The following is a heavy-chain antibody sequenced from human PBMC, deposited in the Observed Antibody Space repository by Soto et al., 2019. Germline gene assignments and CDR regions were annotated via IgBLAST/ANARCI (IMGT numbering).Heavy chain of an antibody. J-gene: IGHJ6*02. CDR1: GFTFAYST. CDR2: IRGTPYGGTT. CDR3: TRETWFGV. D-gene: IGHD3-10*01. V-gene: IGHV3-49*02. Sequence: GGSLILSCTTSGFTFAYSTMTWLRHAPGRGLEWVGFIRGTPYGGTTEYAASVKGRFSISRDDSKGIAYLQMSNLKTEDTAIYFCTRETWFGVWGQGTTVTVSS.